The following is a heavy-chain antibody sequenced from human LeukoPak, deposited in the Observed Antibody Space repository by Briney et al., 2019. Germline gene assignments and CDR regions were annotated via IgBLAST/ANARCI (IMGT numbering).Heavy chain of an antibody. CDR1: GYTFTGYY. D-gene: IGHD6-6*01. CDR2: INPNSGGT. Sequence: ASGKVSCKASGYTFTGYYMHWVRQAPGQGLEWMGWINPNSGGTNYAQKFQGRVTMTRDTSISTAYMELSRLRSDDTAVYYCAREVRYSSSGHWFDPWGQGTLVTVSS. J-gene: IGHJ5*02. V-gene: IGHV1-2*02. CDR3: AREVRYSSSGHWFDP.